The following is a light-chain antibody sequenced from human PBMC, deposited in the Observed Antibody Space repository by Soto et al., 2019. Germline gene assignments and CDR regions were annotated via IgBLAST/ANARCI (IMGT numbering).Light chain of an antibody. CDR3: QQYNKWPPWT. Sequence: EIVMTQSPATLSVSPGERVTLSCRASQSVNSNLAWYQQKPGQAPRLLIYGVSTRATGIPARFSGSGSGTEFTLTISSLHSEDFAVYYCQQYNKWPPWTFGQGTKVEIK. CDR2: GVS. J-gene: IGKJ1*01. V-gene: IGKV3-15*01. CDR1: QSVNSN.